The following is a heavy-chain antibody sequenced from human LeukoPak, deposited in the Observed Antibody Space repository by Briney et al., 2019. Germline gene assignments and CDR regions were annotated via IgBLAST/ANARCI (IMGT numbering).Heavy chain of an antibody. CDR2: IYSGGST. CDR3: ARDNDILTGYPYYGMGV. CDR1: GFAVSSDY. J-gene: IGHJ6*02. D-gene: IGHD3-9*01. V-gene: IGHV3-66*01. Sequence: GGSLRLSCAASGFAVSSDYINWVRQAPGKGLEWVSVIYSGGSTYFADSVKGRFTISRGNSKNTLYLQMNSLRAEDTAVYYCARDNDILTGYPYYGMGVWGQGTTVTVSS.